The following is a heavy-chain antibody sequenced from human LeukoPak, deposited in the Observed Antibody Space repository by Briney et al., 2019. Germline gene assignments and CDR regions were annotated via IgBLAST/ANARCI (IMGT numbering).Heavy chain of an antibody. CDR1: GGSFSGYY. Sequence: SETLSLTCAVYGGSFSGYYWSWIRQPPGKGLEWIGEINHSGSTNYNPFLKSRVTISVDTSKNQFSLKLSSVTAADTAVYYCARVKVVVVPAAMDYWGQGTLVTVSS. J-gene: IGHJ4*02. CDR2: INHSGST. CDR3: ARVKVVVVPAAMDY. D-gene: IGHD2-2*01. V-gene: IGHV4-34*01.